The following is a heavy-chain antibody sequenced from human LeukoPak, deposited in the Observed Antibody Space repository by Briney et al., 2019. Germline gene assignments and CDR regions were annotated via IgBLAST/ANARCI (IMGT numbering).Heavy chain of an antibody. J-gene: IGHJ4*02. Sequence: SETLSLTCTVSGGSISSSSYYWGWIRQPPGKGLEWIGSIYYSGSTYYNPSLKSRVTISVDTSKNQFSLKLSSVTAADTAVYYCARLVAVAGVFDYWGQGTLVTVSS. CDR1: GGSISSSSYY. V-gene: IGHV4-39*01. CDR2: IYYSGST. D-gene: IGHD6-19*01. CDR3: ARLVAVAGVFDY.